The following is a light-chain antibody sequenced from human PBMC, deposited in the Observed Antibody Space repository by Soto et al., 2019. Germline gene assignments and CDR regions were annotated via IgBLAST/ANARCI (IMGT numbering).Light chain of an antibody. CDR3: QQYGGSHGT. CDR1: QSVSSSY. J-gene: IGKJ1*01. V-gene: IGKV3-20*01. Sequence: EIVLTQSPGTLSLSPGERATLSCRASQSVSSSYLAWYQQKPGQAPRLLIYGASNRATGIPDRFSGSGSGTDFTLTISRLEPEDFAVYYCQQYGGSHGTFGQGTKV. CDR2: GAS.